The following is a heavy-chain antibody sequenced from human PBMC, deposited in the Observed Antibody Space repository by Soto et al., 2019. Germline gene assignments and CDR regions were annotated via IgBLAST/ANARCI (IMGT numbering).Heavy chain of an antibody. V-gene: IGHV4-30-2*01. D-gene: IGHD4-17*01. Sequence: SETLSLTCAVSGGSISSGGYSWSWIRQPPGKGLEWIGYIYHSGSTYYNPSLKSRVTISVDRSKNQFSLKLSSVTAADTAVYYCARGLGRTLDYWGQGTLVTVSS. CDR2: IYHSGST. J-gene: IGHJ4*02. CDR3: ARGLGRTLDY. CDR1: GGSISSGGYS.